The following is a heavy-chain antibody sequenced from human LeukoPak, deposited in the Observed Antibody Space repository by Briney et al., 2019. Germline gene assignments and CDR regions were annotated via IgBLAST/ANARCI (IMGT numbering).Heavy chain of an antibody. CDR2: ISAYNGNT. V-gene: IGHV1-18*01. D-gene: IGHD5-12*01. J-gene: IGHJ4*02. CDR1: GYTFTSYG. CDR3: AREYSGYDWGHFDY. Sequence: GASVKVSCKASGYTFTSYGISWVRQAPGQGLEWMGWISAYNGNTNYAQKLQGRVTMTTDTSTSTACIELRSLRSDDTAVYYCAREYSGYDWGHFDYWGQGTLVTVSS.